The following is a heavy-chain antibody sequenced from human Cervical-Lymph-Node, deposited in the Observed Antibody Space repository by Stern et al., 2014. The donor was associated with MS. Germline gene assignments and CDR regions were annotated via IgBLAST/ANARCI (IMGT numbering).Heavy chain of an antibody. CDR3: ARGGVIYTQDRNGFDV. CDR2: IYHSGST. D-gene: IGHD2-21*01. J-gene: IGHJ3*01. CDR1: GGSISSGGSS. V-gene: IGHV4-30-2*01. Sequence: QLVESGSGQAKPSQTLSLTCAVSGGSISSGGSSWNWIRQPPAKGLEWTGFIYHSGSTYYTPSRKARVFISVDTSKNQFALNLRSVTAADTAVYYCARGGVIYTQDRNGFDVWGQGTMVTVSS.